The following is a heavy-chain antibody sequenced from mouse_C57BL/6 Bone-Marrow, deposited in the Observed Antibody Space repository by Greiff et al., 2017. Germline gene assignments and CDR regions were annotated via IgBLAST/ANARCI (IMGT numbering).Heavy chain of an antibody. CDR3: ARSYYCSSISYWYFDV. J-gene: IGHJ1*03. CDR2: IGTGSGST. CDR1: GYTFTDYY. V-gene: IGHV1-77*01. Sequence: QVQLQQSGAELVKPGASVKISCKASGYTFTDYYINWVKQRPGQGLEWIGKIGTGSGSTYYNEKIKGKATLTADKSSSTAYMQLSSLTSDDSAVYFSARSYYCSSISYWYFDVCGTGTTVTVSS. D-gene: IGHD1-1*01.